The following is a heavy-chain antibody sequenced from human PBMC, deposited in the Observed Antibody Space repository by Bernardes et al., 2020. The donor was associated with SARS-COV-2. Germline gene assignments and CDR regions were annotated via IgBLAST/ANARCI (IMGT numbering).Heavy chain of an antibody. V-gene: IGHV3-7*01. D-gene: IGHD6-13*01. Sequence: GWSLSLSCAASGFTFRSSWMSWVRQAPGKGLEWVANIKQDGSEKYYVDSVKGRFTISRDNAKNSLYLQMKSLRAEDTAVYYCARVSGSSWYFDLWGRGTLVTVSS. J-gene: IGHJ2*01. CDR1: GFTFRSSW. CDR2: IKQDGSEK. CDR3: ARVSGSSWYFDL.